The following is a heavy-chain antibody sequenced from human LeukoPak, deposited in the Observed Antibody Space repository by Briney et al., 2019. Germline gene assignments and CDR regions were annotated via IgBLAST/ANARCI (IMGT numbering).Heavy chain of an antibody. J-gene: IGHJ5*02. CDR1: GYTFTGYY. V-gene: IGHV1-2*02. CDR2: INPNSGGT. D-gene: IGHD5-12*01. Sequence: GASVKVSCKASGYTFTGYYMHWVRQAPGQGLEWMGWINPNSGGTNYAQKFQGRVTMTRDTSISTAYMELSRLRSDDTAVYYCARDKVDIVATINLWGQGTLVTVSS. CDR3: ARDKVDIVATINL.